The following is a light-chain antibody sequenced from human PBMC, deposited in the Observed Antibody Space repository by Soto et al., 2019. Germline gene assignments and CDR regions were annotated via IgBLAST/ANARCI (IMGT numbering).Light chain of an antibody. Sequence: GDRVTITCQASQDISNYSNWYKQKPGKAPKLLIYKASTFKSGVPARCSGSGSGIEVSVAISSLQPGDFATYYCQPDNRYSEAFGQGTKVDIK. CDR2: KAS. CDR1: QDISNY. J-gene: IGKJ1*01. V-gene: IGKV1-5*03. CDR3: QPDNRYSEA.